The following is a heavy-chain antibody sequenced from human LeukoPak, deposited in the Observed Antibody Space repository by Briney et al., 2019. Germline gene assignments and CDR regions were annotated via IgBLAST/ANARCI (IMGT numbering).Heavy chain of an antibody. CDR1: GYTFTSYG. CDR3: ARTGPPTGPAHAFDI. CDR2: ISAYNGNT. J-gene: IGHJ3*02. Sequence: ASVKVSCKASGYTFTSYGISWVRQAPGQGLEWMGWISAYNGNTNYAQKLQGRVTMTTDTSTSTAYMELRSLRSDDTAVYYCARTGPPTGPAHAFDIWGQGTMVTVSS. V-gene: IGHV1-18*01. D-gene: IGHD1-1*01.